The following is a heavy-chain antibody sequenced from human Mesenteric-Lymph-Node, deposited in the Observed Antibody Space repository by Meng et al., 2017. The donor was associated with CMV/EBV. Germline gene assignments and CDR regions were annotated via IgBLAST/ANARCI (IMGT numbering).Heavy chain of an antibody. D-gene: IGHD1-26*01. V-gene: IGHV4-4*02. CDR3: ASGSRPYYFDY. CDR2: IYHSGST. J-gene: IGHJ4*02. Sequence: TCNVSGGSIGNRHWWTWVRQPPGKGLEWIGEIYHSGSTNYNPSLKSRVTISVDKSKNQFSLKLSSVTAADTAVYYCASGSRPYYFDYWGQGTLVTVSS. CDR1: GGSIGNRHW.